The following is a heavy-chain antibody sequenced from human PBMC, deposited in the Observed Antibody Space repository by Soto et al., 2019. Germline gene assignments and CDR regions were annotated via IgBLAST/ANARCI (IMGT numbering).Heavy chain of an antibody. CDR3: ARDLFERGYSYGPFDY. D-gene: IGHD5-18*01. Sequence: SVKVSCKASGGTFSSYAISWVRQAPGQGLEWMGGIIPIFGTANYAQKFQGRVTITADKSTSTAYMELSSLRSEDTAVYYCARDLFERGYSYGPFDYWGQGTLVTVSS. J-gene: IGHJ4*02. V-gene: IGHV1-69*06. CDR1: GGTFSSYA. CDR2: IIPIFGTA.